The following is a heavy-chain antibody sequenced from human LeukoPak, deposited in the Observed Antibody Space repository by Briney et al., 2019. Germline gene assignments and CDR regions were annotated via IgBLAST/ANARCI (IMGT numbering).Heavy chain of an antibody. Sequence: GASVKVSCKASGYTFTSYGISWVRQAPGQGLEWMGWISAYNGNADYAQKFQGRVTMTTDTSTSTAYMELRSLRSDDTAVYYCATAPRGSSSWYGYWGQGTLVTVSS. CDR3: ATAPRGSSSWYGY. D-gene: IGHD6-13*01. J-gene: IGHJ4*02. V-gene: IGHV1-18*01. CDR2: ISAYNGNA. CDR1: GYTFTSYG.